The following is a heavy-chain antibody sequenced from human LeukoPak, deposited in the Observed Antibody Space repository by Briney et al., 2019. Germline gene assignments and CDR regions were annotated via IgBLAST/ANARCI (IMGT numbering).Heavy chain of an antibody. Sequence: GGSLRLSCAASGFTFSSYSMNWVRQAPGKGLEWVSSISGSSSYIYYADLVKGRFTISRDNAKNSLYLQMNSLRAEDTAVYYCARDPYSGSYGDYYYYYMDVWGKGTTVTISS. CDR2: ISGSSSYI. J-gene: IGHJ6*03. V-gene: IGHV3-21*01. D-gene: IGHD1-26*01. CDR3: ARDPYSGSYGDYYYYYMDV. CDR1: GFTFSSYS.